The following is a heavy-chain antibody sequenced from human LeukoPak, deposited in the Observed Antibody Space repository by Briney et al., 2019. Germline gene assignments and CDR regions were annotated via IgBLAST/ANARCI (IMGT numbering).Heavy chain of an antibody. CDR2: IYHSGST. J-gene: IGHJ5*02. CDR3: AREGSGWSHDP. V-gene: IGHV4-59*12. D-gene: IGHD6-19*01. CDR1: GGSISSYY. Sequence: KPSETLSLTCTVSGGSISSYYWSWIRQPPGKGLEWIGYIYHSGSTYYNPSLKSRVTISVDRSKNQFSLKLSSVTAADTAVYYCAREGSGWSHDPWGQGTLVTVSS.